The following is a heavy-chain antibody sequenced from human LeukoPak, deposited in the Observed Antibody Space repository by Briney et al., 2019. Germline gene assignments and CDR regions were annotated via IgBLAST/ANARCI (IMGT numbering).Heavy chain of an antibody. CDR3: ARSTLPLLWYYYYMDV. Sequence: PGGSLRLSCAASGFTFSSYEMNWVRQAPGKGLEWVSYISSSGSTIYYADSVKGRFTISRDNSKNTLYLQMNSLRAEDTAVYYCARSTLPLLWYYYYMDVWGKGTTVTVSS. J-gene: IGHJ6*03. V-gene: IGHV3-48*03. D-gene: IGHD3-10*01. CDR1: GFTFSSYE. CDR2: ISSSGSTI.